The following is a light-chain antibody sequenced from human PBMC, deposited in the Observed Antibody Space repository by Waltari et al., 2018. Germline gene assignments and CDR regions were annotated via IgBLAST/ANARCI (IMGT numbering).Light chain of an antibody. CDR2: DAS. CDR3: QQYYGYPLT. Sequence: AIQITQSPSSLSASTGDKVTITCRASQGISNYLAWYQQKPGKAPTLLIYDASTLQRGVPSRFRGSGSGTDFTLTISCLQSEDFATFYCQQYYGYPLTFGPGTKVDVK. CDR1: QGISNY. V-gene: IGKV1-8*01. J-gene: IGKJ3*01.